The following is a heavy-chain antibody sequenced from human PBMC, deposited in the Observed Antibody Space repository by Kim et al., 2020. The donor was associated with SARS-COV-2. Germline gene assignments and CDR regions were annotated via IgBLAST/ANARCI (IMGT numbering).Heavy chain of an antibody. CDR3: ARTFRGKDFDY. J-gene: IGHJ4*02. CDR2: T. V-gene: IGHV1-18*01. D-gene: IGHD3-10*01. Sequence: TNSAQKLKGGVTITTDTATSTAYMELRSLGSDDTSVYYCARTFRGKDFDYWGQGTLVTVSS.